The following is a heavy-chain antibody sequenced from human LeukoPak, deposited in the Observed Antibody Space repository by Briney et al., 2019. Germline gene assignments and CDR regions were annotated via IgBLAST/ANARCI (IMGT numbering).Heavy chain of an antibody. CDR1: GFTFSSYA. CDR2: ISGSGVSR. Sequence: GGSLRLSCAASGFTFSSYAMSWVRQAPGEGLEWVSAISGSGVSRFSADSVQGRFTISRDNSKNTVDVQMNSLRAEDTAVYYCAKMRGHDRGAFDIWGQGTMVTVSS. D-gene: IGHD1-14*01. J-gene: IGHJ3*02. CDR3: AKMRGHDRGAFDI. V-gene: IGHV3-23*01.